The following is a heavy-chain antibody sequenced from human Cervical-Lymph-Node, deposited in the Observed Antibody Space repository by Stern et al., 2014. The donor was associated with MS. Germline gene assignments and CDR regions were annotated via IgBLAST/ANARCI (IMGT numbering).Heavy chain of an antibody. J-gene: IGHJ4*02. Sequence: EVQLVESGRGLVQPGGSLRLSCAVSGFSFSDFYIDWVRQAPGKGLEWIGRSRNKAKSYTTDYAASVKGRFTISRDDSKNSVFLQMNSLKTEDTAVYYCSRDSSGDYWGPGTLVTVSS. V-gene: IGHV3-72*01. CDR2: SRNKAKSYTT. CDR3: SRDSSGDY. CDR1: GFSFSDFY.